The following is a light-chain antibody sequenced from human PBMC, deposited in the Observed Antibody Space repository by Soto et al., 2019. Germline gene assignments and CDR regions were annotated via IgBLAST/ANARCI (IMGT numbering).Light chain of an antibody. J-gene: IGKJ5*01. CDR1: QSISSY. CDR3: QQSYSTPIT. Sequence: DIQMTQSPSSLSASLGPRVTMTWRASQSISSYLNWYQQKPGKAPKLLIYAASSLQSGVPSRFSGSGSGTDFTLTISSLQPEDFATYYCQQSYSTPITFGQGTRLEIK. V-gene: IGKV1-39*01. CDR2: AAS.